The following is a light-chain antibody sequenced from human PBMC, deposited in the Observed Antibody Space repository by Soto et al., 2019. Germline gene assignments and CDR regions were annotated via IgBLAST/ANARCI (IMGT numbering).Light chain of an antibody. V-gene: IGLV2-14*01. Sequence: QSALTQPASVSGSPGQSITISCTGTSSDVGGYNYVSWYQQQSGKAPKRMIHEVSNRPSGVSSRFSGSKSGNTASLTIAGLQAEDEADYYCSSYTSSRAYVFGIGTKVTVL. J-gene: IGLJ1*01. CDR1: SSDVGGYNY. CDR3: SSYTSSRAYV. CDR2: EVS.